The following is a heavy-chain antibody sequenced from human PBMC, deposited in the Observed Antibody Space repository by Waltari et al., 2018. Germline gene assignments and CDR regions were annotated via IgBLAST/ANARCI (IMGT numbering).Heavy chain of an antibody. J-gene: IGHJ6*02. CDR2: ISSNGSTI. Sequence: EVQLVESGGGLVQPGGSLRLSCAASGFTFSSYEMNWVRKAPGKGLEWVSYISSNGSTIYYAYSVKGRFTISRDNAKNSLYLQMNSLRAEDTAVYYCARDGGYYGSGVLYYYYGMDVWGQGTTVTVSS. D-gene: IGHD3-10*01. CDR3: ARDGGYYGSGVLYYYYGMDV. V-gene: IGHV3-48*03. CDR1: GFTFSSYE.